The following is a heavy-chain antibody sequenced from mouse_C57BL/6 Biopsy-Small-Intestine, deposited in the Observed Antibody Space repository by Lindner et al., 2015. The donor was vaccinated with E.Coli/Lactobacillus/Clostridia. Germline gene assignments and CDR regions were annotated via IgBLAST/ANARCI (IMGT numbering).Heavy chain of an antibody. Sequence: VQLQESGAELMKPGASVKLSCEATGYTFTGYWIEWVKQRPGHGLEWIGEILPGSGSTNYNEKFKGKATFTADTSSNTAYMQLSSLTTEDSAIYYCARRGNYYGSSYYAMDYWGQGTSVTVSS. J-gene: IGHJ4*01. CDR1: GYTFTGYW. V-gene: IGHV1-9*01. D-gene: IGHD1-1*01. CDR2: ILPGSGST. CDR3: ARRGNYYGSSYYAMDY.